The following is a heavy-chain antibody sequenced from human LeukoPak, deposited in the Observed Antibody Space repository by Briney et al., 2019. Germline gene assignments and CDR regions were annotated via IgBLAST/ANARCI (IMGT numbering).Heavy chain of an antibody. V-gene: IGHV1-2*02. CDR3: ARDVSSTSSWWFDP. Sequence: ASVKVSCKASGYTFTGYYMHWVRQAPGQGLGWMGWINPNSGGTNYAQKFQGRVTMTRDTSTSTDYMELSSLTYEDTAVYYCARDVSSTSSWWFDPWGQGTLVIVSS. CDR1: GYTFTGYY. CDR2: INPNSGGT. J-gene: IGHJ5*02. D-gene: IGHD2-2*01.